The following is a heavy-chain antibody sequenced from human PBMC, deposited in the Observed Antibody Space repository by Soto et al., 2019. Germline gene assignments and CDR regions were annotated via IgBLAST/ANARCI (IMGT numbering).Heavy chain of an antibody. CDR1: GDSLGNYY. CDR2: VSSSGNT. J-gene: IGHJ6*02. V-gene: IGHV4-4*07. Sequence: KTSETLSLTCTVSGDSLGNYYWFWIRQPVGKGLEWIGRVSSSGNTNANPTLNSRATMSIDTSKNQFSLRLRSVTAADTAVYYCARADYEILTGSYAMDVWGQETTVTVSS. D-gene: IGHD3-9*01. CDR3: ARADYEILTGSYAMDV.